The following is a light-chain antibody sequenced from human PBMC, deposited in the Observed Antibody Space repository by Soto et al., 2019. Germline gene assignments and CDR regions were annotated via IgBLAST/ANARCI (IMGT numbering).Light chain of an antibody. CDR1: SSDVGNYNY. Sequence: QSALTQPPSASGSPGQSVTISCTGTSSDVGNYNYVSWYQQYPGKAPKLMIYEVNKRPSGVPDRFSGSKSGNTASLTVSGLQAEDEAEYYCTSYAAGKNVVFGGGTKVTVL. V-gene: IGLV2-8*01. CDR3: TSYAAGKNVV. CDR2: EVN. J-gene: IGLJ2*01.